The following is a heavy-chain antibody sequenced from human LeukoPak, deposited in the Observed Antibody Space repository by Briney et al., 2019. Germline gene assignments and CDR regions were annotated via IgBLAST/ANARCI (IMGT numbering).Heavy chain of an antibody. Sequence: SETLSLTCAVYGGSFSGYYWSWIRQPPGKGLEWIGEINHSGSTNYNPSLKSRVTISVDTSKNQFSLKLSSVTAADTAVYYCARGPPMVRGTLLKYFQHWGQGTLVTVSS. CDR3: ARGPPMVRGTLLKYFQH. D-gene: IGHD3-10*01. J-gene: IGHJ1*01. V-gene: IGHV4-34*01. CDR1: GGSFSGYY. CDR2: INHSGST.